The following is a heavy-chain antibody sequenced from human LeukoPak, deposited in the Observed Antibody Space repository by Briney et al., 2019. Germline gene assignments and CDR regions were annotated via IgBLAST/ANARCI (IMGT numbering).Heavy chain of an antibody. D-gene: IGHD2-2*01. Sequence: NPSETLSLTCTVSGGSISSHYWSWIRQPPGKGLEWIGYIYYSGSTNYNPSLKSRVTISVDTSKNQFSLKVSSVTAADTAVYYCARGGPHCSSTSCPPCYYYYMDVWGKGTTVTVSS. CDR1: GGSISSHY. V-gene: IGHV4-59*11. CDR2: IYYSGST. CDR3: ARGGPHCSSTSCPPCYYYYMDV. J-gene: IGHJ6*03.